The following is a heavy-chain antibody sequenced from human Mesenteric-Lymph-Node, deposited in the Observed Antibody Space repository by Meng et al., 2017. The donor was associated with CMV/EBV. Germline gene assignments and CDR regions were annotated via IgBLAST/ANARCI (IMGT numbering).Heavy chain of an antibody. Sequence: GESLKISCAASEFTFSSYNMHWVRQAPGKGLEWLSYITGSGSAMYYADSVKGRFTISRDSAKNSLYLQMNSLRAEDTAVYYCARLGYCSSTSCYTPFDYWGQGTLVTVSS. J-gene: IGHJ4*02. V-gene: IGHV3-48*03. CDR2: ITGSGSAM. CDR1: EFTFSSYN. D-gene: IGHD2-2*02. CDR3: ARLGYCSSTSCYTPFDY.